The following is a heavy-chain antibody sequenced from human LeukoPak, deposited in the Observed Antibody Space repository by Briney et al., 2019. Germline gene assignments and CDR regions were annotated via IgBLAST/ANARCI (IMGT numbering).Heavy chain of an antibody. CDR3: ARNPKEAQWLVQYFDY. CDR1: GYIFTDNY. V-gene: IGHV1-46*01. Sequence: ASVKVSCKASGYIFTDNYIHWVRQAPGQGLEWMGIINPSGGSITYAQKFQGRVTMTRDTSTSTVYMELSSLRSEDTAVYYCARNPKEAQWLVQYFDYWGQGTLVTVSS. D-gene: IGHD6-19*01. CDR2: INPSGGSI. J-gene: IGHJ4*02.